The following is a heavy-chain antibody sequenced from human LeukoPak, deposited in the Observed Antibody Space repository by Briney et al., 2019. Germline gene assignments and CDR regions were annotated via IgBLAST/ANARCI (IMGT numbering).Heavy chain of an antibody. CDR3: ARDYVWGSYRFDHFDY. Sequence: GGSLRLSCAASGFTFSSYSMNWVRQAPGKGLEWASYISSSSSTIYYADSVKGRFTISRDNAKNSLYLQMNSLRDEDTAVYYCARDYVWGSYRFDHFDYWGQGTLVTVSS. J-gene: IGHJ4*02. CDR1: GFTFSSYS. V-gene: IGHV3-48*02. CDR2: ISSSSSTI. D-gene: IGHD3-16*02.